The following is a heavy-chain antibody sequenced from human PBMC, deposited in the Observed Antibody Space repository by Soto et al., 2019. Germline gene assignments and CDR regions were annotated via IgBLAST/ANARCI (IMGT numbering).Heavy chain of an antibody. V-gene: IGHV3-53*01. D-gene: IGHD6-13*01. J-gene: IGHJ4*02. CDR1: GLTVSNNY. Sequence: GGSRRRSWAASGLTVSNNYMRWVRQAPGKGLEWVSLIYSGGNTHYADSVKGRFTISRDDSKNTLYLQMNSLRVEDTAAYYCARDSPGIAASGAGGWGQGTLVTVSS. CDR2: IYSGGNT. CDR3: ARDSPGIAASGAGG.